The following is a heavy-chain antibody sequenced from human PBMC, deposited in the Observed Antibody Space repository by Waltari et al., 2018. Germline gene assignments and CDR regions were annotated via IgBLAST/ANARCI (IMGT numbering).Heavy chain of an antibody. V-gene: IGHV3-23*01. Sequence: EVQLLESGGGLVQPGGSLRLSCAASGFTFSSYAMSWVRQAPGKGLEWVSAISGSGGSTYYADSVQGRFTISRDNSKNTLYLQMNSLRAEYTAVYYCEVAADNWFDPWGQGTLVTVSS. CDR2: ISGSGGST. CDR3: EVAADNWFDP. J-gene: IGHJ5*02. CDR1: GFTFSSYA. D-gene: IGHD6-13*01.